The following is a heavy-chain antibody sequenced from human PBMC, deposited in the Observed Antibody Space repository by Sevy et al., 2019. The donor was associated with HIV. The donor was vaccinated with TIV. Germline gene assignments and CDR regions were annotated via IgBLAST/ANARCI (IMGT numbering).Heavy chain of an antibody. CDR2: ISHDGIDE. Sequence: GGSLRLSCIGSGFSFSYYGIHWVRQAPGKGLDWVALISHDGIDEYYADSVKGRFTISRDNSKNTVYLEMNSLRNEDTAIYFCANAYSGSYSHSYLYALDVWGQGTTVTVSS. J-gene: IGHJ6*02. V-gene: IGHV3-30*18. D-gene: IGHD1-26*01. CDR1: GFSFSYYG. CDR3: ANAYSGSYSHSYLYALDV.